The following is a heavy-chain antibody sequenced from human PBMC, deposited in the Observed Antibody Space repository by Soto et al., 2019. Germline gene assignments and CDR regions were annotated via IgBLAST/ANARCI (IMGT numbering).Heavy chain of an antibody. CDR1: GGSISSYY. V-gene: IGHV4-59*01. Sequence: QVQLQESGPGLVKPSETLSLTCTVSGGSISSYYWSWIRQPPGKGLEWIGYIYYSGSTNYNPSLKSRVTISVDTSKNQFSLKLSSVTAADMAVYYCARDEGYSYGHFDYWGQGTLVTVSS. D-gene: IGHD5-18*01. CDR3: ARDEGYSYGHFDY. J-gene: IGHJ4*02. CDR2: IYYSGST.